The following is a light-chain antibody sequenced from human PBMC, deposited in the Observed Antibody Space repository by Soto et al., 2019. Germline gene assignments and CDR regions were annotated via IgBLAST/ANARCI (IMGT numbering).Light chain of an antibody. Sequence: DIQMTQSPSSLSASAGDRVTITCRASQSIASHLNWYQQKPGKAPKLLIYAASSLQSGVPSRFSGSGSGTDFTLTISSLQPEDSATYYCQQADSFPLTFGGGTKVEI. CDR1: QSIASH. J-gene: IGKJ4*01. V-gene: IGKV1-39*01. CDR2: AAS. CDR3: QQADSFPLT.